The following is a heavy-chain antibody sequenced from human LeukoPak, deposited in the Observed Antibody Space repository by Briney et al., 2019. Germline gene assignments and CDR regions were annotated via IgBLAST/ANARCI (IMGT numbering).Heavy chain of an antibody. Sequence: GGSLRLSCAASGFTFSSYAMHWVRQAPGRGLEWVAVISYDGSNKYYADSVKGRFTISGDNSKNTLYLQMNSLRAEDTAVYYCARDLAGTTVYWGQGTLVTVSS. CDR2: ISYDGSNK. V-gene: IGHV3-30-3*01. D-gene: IGHD1-7*01. CDR1: GFTFSSYA. CDR3: ARDLAGTTVY. J-gene: IGHJ4*02.